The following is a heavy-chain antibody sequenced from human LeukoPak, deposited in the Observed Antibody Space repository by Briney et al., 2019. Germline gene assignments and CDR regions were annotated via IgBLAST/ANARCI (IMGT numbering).Heavy chain of an antibody. J-gene: IGHJ4*02. CDR2: INPSCGST. CDR1: GYTFTSYY. Sequence: ASVKVSCKASGYTFTSYYMHWVRQAPGQGLEWIGIINPSCGSTSYAQKFQGRVTMTRDTSTSKVYMELSSLRSEDTDVYYCARARSQGLLAHFDYWGQGTLVTVSS. D-gene: IGHD3-22*01. CDR3: ARARSQGLLAHFDY. V-gene: IGHV1-46*01.